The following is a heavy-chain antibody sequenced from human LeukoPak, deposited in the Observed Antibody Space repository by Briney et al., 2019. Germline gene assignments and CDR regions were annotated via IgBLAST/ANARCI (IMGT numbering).Heavy chain of an antibody. CDR1: GWGFTSYW. CDR3: ASPGDCSSTSCASLGS. Sequence: GGALQSSFQGPGWGFTSYWMRWARPVPGKGRGWRGRIDPSESYTNYSPSFQGHVTISADKSISTAYLQWSSLKASDTAMYYCASPGDCSSTSCASLGSWGQGTLVTVS. V-gene: IGHV5-10-1*01. J-gene: IGHJ5*02. D-gene: IGHD2-2*01. CDR2: IDPSESYT.